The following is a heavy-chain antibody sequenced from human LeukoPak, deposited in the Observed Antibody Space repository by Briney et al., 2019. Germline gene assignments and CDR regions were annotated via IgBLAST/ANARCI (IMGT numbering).Heavy chain of an antibody. D-gene: IGHD6-13*01. J-gene: IGHJ4*02. CDR2: INPNSGGT. Sequence: ASVKVSCKASGYTFTGYYMHWVRQAPGQGLEWMGWINPNSGGTNYAQKFQGRVTVTRDMSTSTVYMELSSLRSEDTAVYYCARDTGSAVGSTSFDYWGQGTLVTVSS. V-gene: IGHV1-2*02. CDR1: GYTFTGYY. CDR3: ARDTGSAVGSTSFDY.